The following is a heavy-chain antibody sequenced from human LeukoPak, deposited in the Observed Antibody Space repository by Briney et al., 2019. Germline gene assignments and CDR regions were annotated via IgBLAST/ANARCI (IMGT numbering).Heavy chain of an antibody. CDR2: ISGSGSYI. D-gene: IGHD3-10*01. Sequence: GGSLRLSCAASGFSFSTYSMNWVRQAPGKGLEWVSSISGSGSYIYYADSVKGRFTTSRDNAKNSLFLQMNSLRAEDTAIYYCASHFGNYYRLDYWGQGILVTVSS. CDR3: ASHFGNYYRLDY. CDR1: GFSFSTYS. J-gene: IGHJ4*02. V-gene: IGHV3-21*01.